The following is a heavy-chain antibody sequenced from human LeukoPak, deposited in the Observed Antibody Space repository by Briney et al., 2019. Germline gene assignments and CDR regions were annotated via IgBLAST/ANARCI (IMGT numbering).Heavy chain of an antibody. D-gene: IGHD1-26*01. CDR2: ISSSSSYI. CDR3: ARDRVGATSLPFDY. V-gene: IGHV3-21*01. J-gene: IGHJ4*02. Sequence: GGSLRLSCAASGFTFSSYSMNWVRRAPGKGLEWVSSISSSSSYIYYADSVKGRFTISRDNAKNSLYLQMNSLRAEDTAVYYCARDRVGATSLPFDYWGQGTLVTVSS. CDR1: GFTFSSYS.